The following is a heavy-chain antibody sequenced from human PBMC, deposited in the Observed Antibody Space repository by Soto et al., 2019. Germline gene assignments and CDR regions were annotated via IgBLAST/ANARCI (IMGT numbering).Heavy chain of an antibody. J-gene: IGHJ5*02. CDR2: IFYSGST. CDR3: ARQTTTGDTDLWFDP. CDR1: GGSISTSRSY. V-gene: IGHV4-39*01. Sequence: QLQLLESGPGLVKASETLSLTCSVSGGSISTSRSYWAWIRQPPGKGLEWLANIFYSGSTFYNTSLASRVSVSVDTSKNEFSLKLRSVTAADTAVYYCARQTTTGDTDLWFDPWGQRTLVTVSS. D-gene: IGHD2-21*01.